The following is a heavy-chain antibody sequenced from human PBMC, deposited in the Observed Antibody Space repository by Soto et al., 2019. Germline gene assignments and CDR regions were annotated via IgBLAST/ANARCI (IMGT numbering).Heavy chain of an antibody. CDR3: AHRDSTGTTTYFDS. CDR1: GFSFTTTRMG. CDR2: IYWDGES. J-gene: IGHJ4*02. Sequence: QITLKEAGPTLVNPTEPLTLTCTFSGFSFTTTRMGVAWTRQPPGKALEWLAIIYWDGESRYNPLLRRRLTLTEYTSNNQVVLTMTNMDPKDTATYYCAHRDSTGTTTYFDSWGQGSPVTVAS. V-gene: IGHV2-5*02. D-gene: IGHD1-1*01.